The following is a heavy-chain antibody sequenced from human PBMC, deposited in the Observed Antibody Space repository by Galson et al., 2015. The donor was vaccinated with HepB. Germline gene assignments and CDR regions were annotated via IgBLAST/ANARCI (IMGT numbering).Heavy chain of an antibody. CDR2: ISYDGSNK. Sequence: LRLSCAASGFTFSSYGMHWVRQAPGKGLEWVAVISYDGSNKYYADSVKGRFTISRDNSKNTLYLQMNSLRAEDTAVYYCAKELKRARCFDYWGQGTLVTVSS. CDR1: GFTFSSYG. J-gene: IGHJ4*02. V-gene: IGHV3-30*18. CDR3: AKELKRARCFDY.